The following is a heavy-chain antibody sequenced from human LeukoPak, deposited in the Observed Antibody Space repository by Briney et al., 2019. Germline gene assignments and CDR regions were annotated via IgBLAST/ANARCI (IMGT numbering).Heavy chain of an antibody. CDR1: GGSISSSIYY. J-gene: IGHJ4*02. CDR3: GSPDY. V-gene: IGHV4-39*01. Sequence: SETLSLTCTVSGGSISSSIYYWGCCRQPPGKGLAWVVSIYYSGSNYYNPSLKSRVTVSIDPYKNQFSLKLSYVTAADTAVYYCGSPDYWGQGTVVTVS. CDR2: IYYSGSN.